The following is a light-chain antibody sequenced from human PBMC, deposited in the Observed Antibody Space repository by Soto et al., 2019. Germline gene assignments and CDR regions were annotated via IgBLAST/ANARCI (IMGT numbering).Light chain of an antibody. J-gene: IGKJ1*01. CDR1: QSINSW. CDR2: DAS. V-gene: IGKV1-5*01. Sequence: IQMTQSPSTLSASVGDRVTITCRASQSINSWLAWYQHKPGKAPKLLIYDASSLESGVPSRFSGSGSGTEFTLTITSLQPDDFATYYCQQYNTYWTFGQGTKVDIK. CDR3: QQYNTYWT.